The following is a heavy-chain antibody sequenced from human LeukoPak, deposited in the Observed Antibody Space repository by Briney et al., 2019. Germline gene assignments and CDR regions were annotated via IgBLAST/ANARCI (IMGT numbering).Heavy chain of an antibody. CDR3: ALRWYYDSSGYGSPFGY. V-gene: IGHV4-34*01. CDR1: GGSFSDYY. CDR2: INHSGST. Sequence: SETLSLTCAVYGGSFSDYYWTWIRQPPGKGLEWIGEINHSGSTNYNPSLKSRVTISVDTSKNQFSLKLSSVTAADTAVYYCALRWYYDSSGYGSPFGYWGQGTLVSVSS. D-gene: IGHD3-22*01. J-gene: IGHJ4*02.